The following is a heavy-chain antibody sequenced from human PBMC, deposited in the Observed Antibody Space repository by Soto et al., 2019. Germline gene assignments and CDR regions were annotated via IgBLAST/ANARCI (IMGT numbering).Heavy chain of an antibody. CDR3: AHSRYSRSSFDY. D-gene: IGHD6-6*01. Sequence: SGPTLVNPXQTLTLTCTFSGFSLTSNDVGVGWIRQPPGKALEWLALIYWDDDKRYSPSLKSRLTITKDTSKNQVVLRMTNMDPVDTPTYYCAHSRYSRSSFDYWGQGTLVTVSS. CDR2: IYWDDDK. J-gene: IGHJ4*02. CDR1: GFSLTSNDVG. V-gene: IGHV2-5*02.